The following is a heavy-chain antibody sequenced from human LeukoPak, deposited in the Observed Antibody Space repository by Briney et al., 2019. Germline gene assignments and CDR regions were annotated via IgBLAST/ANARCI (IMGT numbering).Heavy chain of an antibody. V-gene: IGHV3-7*01. D-gene: IGHD3-3*01. J-gene: IGHJ6*02. CDR3: ARDANGGYYYDFWSGYAGYYGMDV. Sequence: GGSLRLSCTGSGFTFSRFWMNWVRQAPGKGLEWVANIKQDGSEKYYVDSVKGRFTISRDNAKNSLYLQMNSLRAEDTAVYYCARDANGGYYYDFWSGYAGYYGMDVWGQGTTVTVSS. CDR2: IKQDGSEK. CDR1: GFTFSRFW.